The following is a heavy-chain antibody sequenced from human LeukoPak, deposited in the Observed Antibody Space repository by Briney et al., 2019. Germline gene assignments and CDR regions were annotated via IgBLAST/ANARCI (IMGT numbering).Heavy chain of an antibody. J-gene: IGHJ5*02. CDR3: AREDWLDP. V-gene: IGHV3-48*01. Sequence: PGGSLRLSCAASGFTFSRYNMNWVRQAPGKRLEWVSYISYTGRTIYYADSVQGRFTISRDNAENSLYLQMNSLRAEDTAVYYCAREDWLDPWGQGTLATVSS. CDR2: ISYTGRTI. CDR1: GFTFSRYN.